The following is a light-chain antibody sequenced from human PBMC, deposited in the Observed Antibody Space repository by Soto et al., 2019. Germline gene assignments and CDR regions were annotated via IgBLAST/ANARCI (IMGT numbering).Light chain of an antibody. V-gene: IGKV3D-20*02. J-gene: IGKJ5*01. CDR2: GAS. CDR3: QQRSNWPIT. Sequence: EIVLTQSPGTLSLSPGERATLSCRASQTISGIYLAWYQQRPGQAPRLLIYGASTRATGIPARFSGSGSGTDFTLTISSLEPEDFAVYYCQQRSNWPITFGQGTRLEIK. CDR1: QTISGIY.